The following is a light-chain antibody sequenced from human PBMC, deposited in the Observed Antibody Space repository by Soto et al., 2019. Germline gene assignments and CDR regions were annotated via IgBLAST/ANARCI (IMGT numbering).Light chain of an antibody. CDR1: QDIAGY. Sequence: GDRFAIICLASQDIAGYLAWYQHKPGRTPEVLIFGASTLQSGVPSRFSGSGSGTEFTLTIRSLQPEDFATYYCQQLMSYPITFGQGTRLEIK. CDR2: GAS. CDR3: QQLMSYPIT. J-gene: IGKJ5*01. V-gene: IGKV1-9*01.